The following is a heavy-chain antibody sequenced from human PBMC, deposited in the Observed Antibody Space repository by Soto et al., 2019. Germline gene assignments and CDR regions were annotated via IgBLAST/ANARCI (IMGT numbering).Heavy chain of an antibody. D-gene: IGHD3-22*01. CDR1: GYSFTSYW. CDR3: ARSYYYDSSGYAEYYFDY. J-gene: IGHJ4*02. V-gene: IGHV5-51*01. Sequence: PGESLKISCKGSGYSFTSYWIGWVRQMPGKXLEWMGIIYPGDSDTRYSPSFQGQVTISADKSISTAYLQWSSLKASDTAMYYCARSYYYDSSGYAEYYFDYWGQGTLVTVSS. CDR2: IYPGDSDT.